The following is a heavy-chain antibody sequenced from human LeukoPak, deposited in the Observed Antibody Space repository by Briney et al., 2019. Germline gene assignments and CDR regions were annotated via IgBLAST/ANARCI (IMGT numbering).Heavy chain of an antibody. J-gene: IGHJ4*02. CDR3: ARDPQGDSYFDY. Sequence: ASVKVSCKTSGYSFTGFYMHWVRQAPGQGLEWMGWINPNTGATKYAQKFQGRVTMTRDTSISTAYMELRRLRSDDTAVYYCARDPQGDSYFDYWGQGTLVTVSS. D-gene: IGHD2-21*02. CDR1: GYSFTGFY. V-gene: IGHV1-2*02. CDR2: INPNTGAT.